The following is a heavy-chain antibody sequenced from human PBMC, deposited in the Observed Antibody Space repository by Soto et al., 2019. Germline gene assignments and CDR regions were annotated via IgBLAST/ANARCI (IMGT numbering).Heavy chain of an antibody. CDR1: GGSISGSSYY. D-gene: IGHD2-15*01. CDR2: IYHSGST. CDR3: ARRDIYGHQAPY. V-gene: IGHV4-39*01. J-gene: IGHJ4*02. Sequence: SETLSLTCSVSGGSISGSSYYWGWIRQPPGKGLEWIGSIYHSGSTYDNPSLKSRVTISVDTSKNQFSLKLSSVTAADTAVYYCARRDIYGHQAPYWGQGTLVTVSS.